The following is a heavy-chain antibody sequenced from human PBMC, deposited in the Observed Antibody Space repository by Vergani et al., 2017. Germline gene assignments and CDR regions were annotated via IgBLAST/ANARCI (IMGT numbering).Heavy chain of an antibody. J-gene: IGHJ5*02. Sequence: QVRLQESGPGLVKPSETLSLTCSVSGGSMSGYYWSWIRQPPGKELEWIGYMYHSASTNYNPSLETRVTISGDTSKNKFSLKLNSVTAADTAVYYCGRVADFYGLGSRLLDLWGQGILVTVSS. V-gene: IGHV4-59*01. CDR2: MYHSAST. CDR3: GRVADFYGLGSRLLDL. D-gene: IGHD3-10*01. CDR1: GGSMSGYY.